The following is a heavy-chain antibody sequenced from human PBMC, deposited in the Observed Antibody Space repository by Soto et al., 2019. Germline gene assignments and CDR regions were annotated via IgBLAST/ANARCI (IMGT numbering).Heavy chain of an antibody. CDR2: IYYSGST. CDR1: GGSLSSSSYY. CDR3: ARRSLVGATTAVDY. D-gene: IGHD1-26*01. V-gene: IGHV4-39*01. J-gene: IGHJ4*02. Sequence: SETLSLTFTVSGGSLSSSSYYWGWIRQPPGKGLEWIGSIYYSGSTYYNPSLKSRVTISVDTSKDQFSLKLSSVTAADTAVYYCARRSLVGATTAVDYWGQGTLVTVSS.